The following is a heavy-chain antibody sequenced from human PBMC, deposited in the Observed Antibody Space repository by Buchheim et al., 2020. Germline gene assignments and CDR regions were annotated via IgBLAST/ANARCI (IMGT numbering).Heavy chain of an antibody. CDR3: ARDNGYYSGSGSYYPDNWFDP. CDR2: ISSDGNNK. CDR1: GFSFSTYA. Sequence: QVQLVESGGGVVQPGRSLRLSCEAPGFSFSTYAMHWVRQAPGKGLDWVAVISSDGNNKYYAASVQGRFIISRDNSKNTLYLQMNSLRPEDTAVYYCARDNGYYSGSGSYYPDNWFDPWGQGTL. D-gene: IGHD3-10*01. V-gene: IGHV3-30*04. J-gene: IGHJ5*02.